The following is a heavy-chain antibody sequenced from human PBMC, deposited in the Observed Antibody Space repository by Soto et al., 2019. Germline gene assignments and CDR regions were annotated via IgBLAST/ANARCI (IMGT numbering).Heavy chain of an antibody. J-gene: IGHJ4*01. Sequence: QVQLVQSGAEVKKPGASVKVSCKASGYTFTTYGITWVRQAPGQGREWMGWISAYSGNTNYAQKLQDRLTVKTDTSTKTAYMDLRRLRSNDTAVYYCARVVKEGDYGDYGRYYFDYWGHGTLVTVSS. V-gene: IGHV1-18*04. D-gene: IGHD4-17*01. CDR3: ARVVKEGDYGDYGRYYFDY. CDR2: ISAYSGNT. CDR1: GYTFTTYG.